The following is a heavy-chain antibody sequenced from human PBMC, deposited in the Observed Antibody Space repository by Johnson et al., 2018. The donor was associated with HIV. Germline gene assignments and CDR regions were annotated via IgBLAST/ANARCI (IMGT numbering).Heavy chain of an antibody. CDR1: GFTFSSYA. J-gene: IGHJ3*02. V-gene: IGHV3-30-3*01. Sequence: QVQVVESGGGVVQPGRSLRLSCAASGFTFSSYAMHWVRQAPGKGLEWVAVISDDGSNKYYADSVKGRFTISRDNSKNTLYLQMNSLRAEDTAVYYCARGGSSTSLDAFDIWGQGTMVTVSS. CDR2: ISDDGSNK. CDR3: ARGGSSTSLDAFDI. D-gene: IGHD2-2*01.